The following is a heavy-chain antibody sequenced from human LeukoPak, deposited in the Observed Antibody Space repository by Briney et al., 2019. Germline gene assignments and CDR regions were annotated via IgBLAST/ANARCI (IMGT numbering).Heavy chain of an antibody. V-gene: IGHV1-46*01. CDR1: GYTCTSYG. CDR3: ARVTGDRTHFDY. Sequence: GASVKVSCKASGYTCTSYGISWVRQAPGQGLEWMVIINPSGGSTSYAQKFQGRVTMTRDTSTSTVYMELSSLRSEDTAVYYCARVTGDRTHFDYWGQGTLVTVSS. J-gene: IGHJ4*02. CDR2: INPSGGST. D-gene: IGHD7-27*01.